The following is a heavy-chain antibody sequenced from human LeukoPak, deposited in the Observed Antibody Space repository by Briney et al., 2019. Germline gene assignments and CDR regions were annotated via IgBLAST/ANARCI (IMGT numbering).Heavy chain of an antibody. Sequence: SETLSLTCTVSGGSISSYYWSWIRQPPGKGLEWIGYIYYSGRTNYNPSLKSRVTISVDTSKNQFSLKLSSVTAADTAVYYCARLGGYSYGLRRWGQGTLVTVSS. CDR1: GGSISSYY. V-gene: IGHV4-59*01. D-gene: IGHD5-18*01. CDR2: IYYSGRT. CDR3: ARLGGYSYGLRR. J-gene: IGHJ4*02.